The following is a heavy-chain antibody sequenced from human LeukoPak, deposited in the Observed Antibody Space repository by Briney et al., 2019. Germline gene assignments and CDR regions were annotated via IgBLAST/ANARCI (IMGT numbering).Heavy chain of an antibody. CDR3: AKDRYREGAFDI. D-gene: IGHD5-18*01. V-gene: IGHV3-30*18. Sequence: GGSLRLSCATSGFTFSSYDMHWVRQAPAKGLDWVAVISYDGSNQYYADSVKGRFTISRDNSKNTLYLQMNSLRAEDTAVYYCAKDRYREGAFDIWGQGTMVPVSS. CDR2: ISYDGSNQ. J-gene: IGHJ3*02. CDR1: GFTFSSYD.